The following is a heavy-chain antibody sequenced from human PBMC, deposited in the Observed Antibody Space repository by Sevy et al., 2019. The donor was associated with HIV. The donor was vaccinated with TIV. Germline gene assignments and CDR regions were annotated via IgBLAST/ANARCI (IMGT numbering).Heavy chain of an antibody. J-gene: IGHJ4*02. D-gene: IGHD3-9*01. CDR2: ISSNGLST. CDR1: GFRFDYYA. V-gene: IGHV3-23*01. Sequence: GGSLRLSCAVSGFRFDYYAMTWVRQAPGKGLEWVSTISSNGLSTYYTDSVKGRFTIFRDNFKNTLYLQMNSLKTEDTAVYYCATDLMLTGLFDNWGQGTLVTVSS. CDR3: ATDLMLTGLFDN.